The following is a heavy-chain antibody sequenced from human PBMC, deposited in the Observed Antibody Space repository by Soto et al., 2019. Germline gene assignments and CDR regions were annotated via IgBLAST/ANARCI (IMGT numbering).Heavy chain of an antibody. D-gene: IGHD2-2*01. Sequence: QVQLVQSGAEVKKPGSSVKVSCKASGGTFSSYAISWVRQAPGQGLEWMGGIIPIFGTANYAQKFQGRVTITADESTSTADMELSSLRSEDTAVYYCARGVLSIVVVPADNYGMDVWGQGTTVTVSS. CDR3: ARGVLSIVVVPADNYGMDV. CDR2: IIPIFGTA. J-gene: IGHJ6*02. V-gene: IGHV1-69*01. CDR1: GGTFSSYA.